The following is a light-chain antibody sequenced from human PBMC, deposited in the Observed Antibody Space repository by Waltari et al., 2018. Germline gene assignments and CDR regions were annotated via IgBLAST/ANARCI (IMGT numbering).Light chain of an antibody. CDR1: QSVSSN. CDR2: DVS. J-gene: IGKJ4*01. Sequence: EIVMTQSPATLSVSPGERATPSCRASQSVSSNLAWYQQKPGQAPRLLIYDVSTRATGIPARFSGSGSGTEFTLTISSLQSEDFAVYYCQQYNNWPPLTFGGGTKVEIK. V-gene: IGKV3-15*01. CDR3: QQYNNWPPLT.